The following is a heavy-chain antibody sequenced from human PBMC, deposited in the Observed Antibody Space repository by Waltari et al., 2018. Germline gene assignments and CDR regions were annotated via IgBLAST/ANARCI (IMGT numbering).Heavy chain of an antibody. CDR1: GYTFSVNP. CDR3: VREVTRGGGSFDS. V-gene: IGHV1-3*04. Sequence: QVHLVQSGAEVKKPGASVTVSCKASGYTFSVNPIHWVRPAPGQSLEWMGWINTGNDKTRYSQSCQGRVTFTRDTSASTAFMELSSLISDDTAVYFCVREVTRGGGSFDSWGQGTQVTVSS. J-gene: IGHJ4*02. CDR2: INTGNDKT. D-gene: IGHD2-21*02.